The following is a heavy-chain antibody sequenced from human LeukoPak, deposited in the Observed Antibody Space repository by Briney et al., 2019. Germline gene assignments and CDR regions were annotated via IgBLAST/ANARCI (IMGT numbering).Heavy chain of an antibody. D-gene: IGHD6-13*01. Sequence: ASVKVSCEASGYTFTGYYMHWVRQAPGQGLEWMGRINPNSGGTNYAQKFQGRVTMTRDTSISTAYMELSRLRSDDTAVYYCARRSSSWYIFDYWGQGTLVTVCS. CDR2: INPNSGGT. CDR1: GYTFTGYY. J-gene: IGHJ4*02. V-gene: IGHV1-2*06. CDR3: ARRSSSWYIFDY.